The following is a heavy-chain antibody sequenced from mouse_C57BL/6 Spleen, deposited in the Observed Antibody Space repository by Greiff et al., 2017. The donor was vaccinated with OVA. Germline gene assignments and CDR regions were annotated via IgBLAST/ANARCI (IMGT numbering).Heavy chain of an antibody. CDR1: GFSLTSYG. CDR3: ASLYYGSSYGYFDV. CDR2: IWSGGST. D-gene: IGHD1-1*01. Sequence: QVQLKESGPGLVQPSQSLSITCTVSGFSLTSYGVHWVRQSPGKGLEWLGVIWSGGSTDYNAAFISRLSISKDNSKSQVFFKMNSLQADDTAIYYCASLYYGSSYGYFDVWGTGTTVTVSS. V-gene: IGHV2-2*01. J-gene: IGHJ1*03.